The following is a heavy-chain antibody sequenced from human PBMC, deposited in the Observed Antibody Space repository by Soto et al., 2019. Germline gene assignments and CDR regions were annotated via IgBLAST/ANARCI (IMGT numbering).Heavy chain of an antibody. Sequence: QVQLVQSGAEVKKPGSSAKVSCKASGGTFSTYTIIWVRQAPGQGLEWMGRILPMLDITNSAQRFQGRVTIPADKSTSTAYLELSSLRSEDTAVYYCTLGSWSAETFDIWGRGTMVTVSS. CDR3: TLGSWSAETFDI. D-gene: IGHD6-13*01. J-gene: IGHJ3*02. CDR1: GGTFSTYT. V-gene: IGHV1-69*02. CDR2: ILPMLDIT.